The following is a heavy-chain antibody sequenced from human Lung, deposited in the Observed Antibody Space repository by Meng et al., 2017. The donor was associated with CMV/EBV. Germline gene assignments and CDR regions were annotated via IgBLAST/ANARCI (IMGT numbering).Heavy chain of an antibody. Sequence: QVQPQESDPGLVKPSGTLSLTCGVSGVSISSNIRWTWVRQPPGKGLEWIGDIDDSGSTNYNPSLNSRISISLDKSKNHFSLKVNSVTAADTAVYYCARGKQDAWELLAYWGQGALVTVSS. CDR1: GVSISSNIR. CDR3: ARGKQDAWELLAY. D-gene: IGHD1-26*01. CDR2: IDDSGST. J-gene: IGHJ4*02. V-gene: IGHV4-4*02.